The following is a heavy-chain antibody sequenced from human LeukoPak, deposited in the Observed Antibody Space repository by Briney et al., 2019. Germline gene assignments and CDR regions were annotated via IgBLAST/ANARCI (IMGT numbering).Heavy chain of an antibody. Sequence: SSETLSLTCTVSGGSISSGNYYWSWIRQPAGKGLEWIGRIYSSGSTNYNPSLKSRVTISVDTSKNQFSLKLSSVTAADTAVYYCARVNVVATQRAFDIWGQGTMVTVSS. CDR3: ARVNVVATQRAFDI. V-gene: IGHV4-61*02. CDR1: GGSISSGNYY. D-gene: IGHD2-21*02. J-gene: IGHJ3*02. CDR2: IYSSGST.